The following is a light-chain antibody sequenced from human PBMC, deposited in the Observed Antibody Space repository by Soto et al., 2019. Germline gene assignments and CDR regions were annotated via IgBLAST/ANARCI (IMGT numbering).Light chain of an antibody. Sequence: QSVLTQPPSASGSPGQSVTISCTGTSSDVGGYNYVSWYQQHPGKAPKLMIYEVNKRPSGVPDRFSGSKSGNTASLTVSGLQAEDEAEYYCTSRAGNTGVFGGGTKLTVL. J-gene: IGLJ3*02. CDR3: TSRAGNTGV. V-gene: IGLV2-8*01. CDR1: SSDVGGYNY. CDR2: EVN.